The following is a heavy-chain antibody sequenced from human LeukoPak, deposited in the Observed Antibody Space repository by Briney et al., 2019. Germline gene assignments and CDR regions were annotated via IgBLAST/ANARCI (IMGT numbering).Heavy chain of an antibody. CDR3: AKAPLTARPRPYYFDY. D-gene: IGHD6-6*01. CDR2: ISGSGGST. Sequence: GGSLRLSCAASGFTFSSYAMSWVRQAPGKGLEWVSAISGSGGSTYYADSVEGRFTISRDNSKNTLYLQMNSLRAEDTAVYYCAKAPLTARPRPYYFDYWGQGTLVTVSS. J-gene: IGHJ4*02. CDR1: GFTFSSYA. V-gene: IGHV3-23*01.